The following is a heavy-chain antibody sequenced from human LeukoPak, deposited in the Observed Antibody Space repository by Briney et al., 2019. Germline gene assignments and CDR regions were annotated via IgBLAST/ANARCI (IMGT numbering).Heavy chain of an antibody. CDR1: GTSVTSCGVY. CDR3: ARHSGSGSLSRPFDP. Sequence: PSETLSLTCSVSGTSVTSCGVYWGWLRQSPGKGLEWITTIYYTGSTYYDPSLKSRVTISIDTSKNQFPLKVRSVSAADTAVYYCARHSGSGSLSRPFDPWGQGTLVTVTS. D-gene: IGHD3-10*01. J-gene: IGHJ5*02. V-gene: IGHV4-39*01. CDR2: IYYTGST.